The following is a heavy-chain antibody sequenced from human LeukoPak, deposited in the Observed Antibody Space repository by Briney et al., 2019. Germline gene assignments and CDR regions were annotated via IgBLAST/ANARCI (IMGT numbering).Heavy chain of an antibody. Sequence: ASVKVSCKASGYTFTSYYMHWVRQAPGQGLEWMGIINPSGGSTSYAQKFQGRVTMTRNTSISTAYMELSSLRSEDTAVYYCARGSRYYYDSSGYSFDYWGQGTLVTVSS. J-gene: IGHJ4*02. CDR1: GYTFTSYY. V-gene: IGHV1-46*01. CDR3: ARGSRYYYDSSGYSFDY. D-gene: IGHD3-22*01. CDR2: INPSGGST.